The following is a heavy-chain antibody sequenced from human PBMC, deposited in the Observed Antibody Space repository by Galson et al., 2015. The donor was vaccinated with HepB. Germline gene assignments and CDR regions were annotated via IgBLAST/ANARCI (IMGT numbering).Heavy chain of an antibody. V-gene: IGHV3-48*02. CDR1: GFTFSSYS. CDR2: ISSSSSTI. J-gene: IGHJ4*02. D-gene: IGHD4-17*01. Sequence: SLRLSCAASGFTFSSYSMNWVRQAPGKGLEWVSYISSSSSTIYYADSVKGRFTISRDNAKNSLYLQMNSLRDEDTAVYYCTGRHDYGDLFDYWGQGTLVTVS. CDR3: TGRHDYGDLFDY.